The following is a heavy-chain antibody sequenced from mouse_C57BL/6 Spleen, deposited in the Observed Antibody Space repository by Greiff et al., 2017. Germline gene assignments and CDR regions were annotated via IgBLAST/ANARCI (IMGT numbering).Heavy chain of an antibody. CDR1: GYTFTDYN. D-gene: IGHD6-1*01. Sequence: EVQLQQSGPELVKPGASVKMSCKASGYTFTDYNMHWVKQSHGKRLEWIGYINPNNGGTSYNQKFKGKATLTVNKSSSTAYMELRSLTSEYSAVYYCARRSPYDYHAMDYWGQGTSVTVSS. CDR2: INPNNGGT. CDR3: ARRSPYDYHAMDY. J-gene: IGHJ4*01. V-gene: IGHV1-22*01.